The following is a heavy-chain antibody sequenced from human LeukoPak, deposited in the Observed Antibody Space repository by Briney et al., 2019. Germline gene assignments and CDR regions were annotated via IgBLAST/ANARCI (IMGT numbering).Heavy chain of an antibody. V-gene: IGHV4-59*01. J-gene: IGHJ4*02. CDR2: IYYTGST. CDR1: GGSMSTYY. CDR3: VGMRITTPTVRTLDY. D-gene: IGHD1-14*01. Sequence: SETLSLTCTVSGGSMSTYYWTWIRQPPGKGLEWIGFIYYTGSTNYNPSLKSRVTISVDTSKNQFSLKLSSVTAADTAVYYCVGMRITTPTVRTLDYWGQGTLVTVSS.